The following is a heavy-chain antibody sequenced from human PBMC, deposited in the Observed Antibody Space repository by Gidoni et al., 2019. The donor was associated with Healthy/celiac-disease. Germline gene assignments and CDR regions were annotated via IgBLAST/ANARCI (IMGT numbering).Heavy chain of an antibody. V-gene: IGHV3-66*02. CDR1: GFTVIRNS. J-gene: IGHJ3*02. CDR2: IYSGGST. Sequence: EVPLVESGGGLVQPGWSLRLSCAASGFTVIRNSMSWVRQAPGKGLEWVSVIYSGGSTYYADSVKGRFTISRDNSKNTLYLQMNSLRAEETAVYYCARDRDPPGYSSSWSYAFDIWGQGTMVTVSS. D-gene: IGHD6-13*01. CDR3: ARDRDPPGYSSSWSYAFDI.